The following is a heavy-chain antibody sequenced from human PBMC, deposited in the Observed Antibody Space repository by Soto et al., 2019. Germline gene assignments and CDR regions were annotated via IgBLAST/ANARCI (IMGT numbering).Heavy chain of an antibody. CDR1: GYPFTNYA. D-gene: IGHD2-8*02. V-gene: IGHV1-3*01. CDR3: ARDGVVWGASGWYDS. J-gene: IGHJ5*01. Sequence: QVRLVQPGAEVTKPGASVKLSCEASGYPFTNYAIHWVRQAPGQRLEWMGWINAGNGDTAYSQTVQDRVTISKDKSASAVYIQVNSLRFEDTGIYYCARDGVVWGASGWYDSWGQGTLVTVSS. CDR2: INAGNGDT.